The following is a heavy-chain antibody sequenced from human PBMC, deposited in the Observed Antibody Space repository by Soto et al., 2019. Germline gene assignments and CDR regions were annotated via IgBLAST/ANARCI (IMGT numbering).Heavy chain of an antibody. J-gene: IGHJ4*02. CDR3: ARDGPETTLPFDY. D-gene: IGHD4-17*01. CDR2: ISYDGSNK. CDR1: GFTFSSYA. Sequence: LRLSCAASGFTFSSYAMHWVRQAPGKGLEWVAVISYDGSNKYYADSVKGRFTISRDNSKNTLYLQMNSLRAEDTAVYYCARDGPETTLPFDYWGQGTLVTVSS. V-gene: IGHV3-30-3*01.